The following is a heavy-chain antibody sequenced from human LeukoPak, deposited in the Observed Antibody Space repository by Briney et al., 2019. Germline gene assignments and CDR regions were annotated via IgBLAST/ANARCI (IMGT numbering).Heavy chain of an antibody. J-gene: IGHJ4*02. CDR2: IYYSGST. Sequence: SETPSLTCSVSGYSINISYYWGWIRQPPGKGLEWIGSIYYSGSTYYNPSLKSRVTISVDTSKNQFSLKLGSVTAADTAVYYCARKTAGITIFGVVIAGPFDYWGQGTLVTVSS. D-gene: IGHD3-3*01. V-gene: IGHV4-38-2*02. CDR3: ARKTAGITIFGVVIAGPFDY. CDR1: GYSINISYY.